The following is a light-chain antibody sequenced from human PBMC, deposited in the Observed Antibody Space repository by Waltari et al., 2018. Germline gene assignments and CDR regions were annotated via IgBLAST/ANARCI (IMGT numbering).Light chain of an antibody. CDR1: QGISSY. Sequence: DIQLTQSPSFLSASVGDRVTITCRASQGISSYLAWYQQKLGKAPKLLIYAASTLQSGVPSRFSGSGSGTEFTLTISSLQPEDFATYYCQQVNSYPRTFGPGTKVDIK. V-gene: IGKV1-9*01. J-gene: IGKJ3*01. CDR3: QQVNSYPRT. CDR2: AAS.